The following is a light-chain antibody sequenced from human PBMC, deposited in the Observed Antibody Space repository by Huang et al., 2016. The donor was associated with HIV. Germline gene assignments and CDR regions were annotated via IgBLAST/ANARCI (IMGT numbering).Light chain of an antibody. V-gene: IGKV3-15*01. CDR2: SAS. CDR3: QHYNNWPWWT. J-gene: IGKJ1*01. Sequence: EVVMTQSPAILSVSPGERATLSCRASQSVTSNLAWYQQQPGQAPRLRIYSASTRATGIPARFSGSGSGTEFTLTISSLQSEDFAVYYCQHYNNWPWWTFGQGTKVEIK. CDR1: QSVTSN.